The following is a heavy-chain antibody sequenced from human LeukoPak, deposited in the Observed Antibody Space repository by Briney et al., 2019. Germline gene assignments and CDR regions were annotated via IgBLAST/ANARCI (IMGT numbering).Heavy chain of an antibody. D-gene: IGHD3-10*01. CDR2: INPNSGGT. CDR1: GYXFTGYY. V-gene: IGHV1-2*02. Sequence: GASVKVSCKASGYXFTGYYVHWVRQAPGQGLEWMGWINPNSGGTNYAQKFQGRVTMTRDTSISTAYMELSRLRSDDTAVYYCARTVRGSSNWFDSWGQGALVTVSS. CDR3: ARTVRGSSNWFDS. J-gene: IGHJ5*01.